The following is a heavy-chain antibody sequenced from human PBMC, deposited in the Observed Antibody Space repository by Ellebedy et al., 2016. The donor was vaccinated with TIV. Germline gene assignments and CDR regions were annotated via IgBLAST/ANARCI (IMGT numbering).Heavy chain of an antibody. D-gene: IGHD3-10*01. CDR1: GGTFSSYA. Sequence: SVKVSXKASGGTFSSYAISWVRQAPGQGLEWMGGIIPIFGTANYAQKFQGRVTITADESTSTAYMELSSLRSEDTAVYYCAREPMVRGVLLNWFDPWGQGTLVTVSS. J-gene: IGHJ5*02. V-gene: IGHV1-69*13. CDR3: AREPMVRGVLLNWFDP. CDR2: IIPIFGTA.